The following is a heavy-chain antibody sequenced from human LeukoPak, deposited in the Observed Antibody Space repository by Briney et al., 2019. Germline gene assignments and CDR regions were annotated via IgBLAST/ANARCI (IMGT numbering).Heavy chain of an antibody. J-gene: IGHJ4*02. CDR1: GFPFSAYW. D-gene: IGHD3-10*01. CDR2: INGDGSST. V-gene: IGHV3-74*01. Sequence: GGSLRLSCAASGFPFSAYWMHWVRQAPGKGLVWVSRINGDGSSTTYADSVQGRFTIFRDDAKNTLYLQMNSLRAEDTAVYYCAREPVPDSGIYTVPFDYWGQGTLVTVSS. CDR3: AREPVPDSGIYTVPFDY.